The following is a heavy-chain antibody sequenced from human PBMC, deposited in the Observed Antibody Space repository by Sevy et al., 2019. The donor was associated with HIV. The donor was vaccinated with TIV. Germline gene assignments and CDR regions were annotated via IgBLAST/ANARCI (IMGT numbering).Heavy chain of an antibody. J-gene: IGHJ6*02. D-gene: IGHD6-13*01. CDR1: GFAFSDYA. Sequence: GGSLRLSCAVSGFAFSDYAMHWVRQAPGKGLDWVAVISIDGTDKYYADSVKGRFTISRDNSKNTVYLQMNSLRPEDTGVYYCARDIAATPYYYGLDVWGQGTTVTVSS. CDR2: ISIDGTDK. CDR3: ARDIAATPYYYGLDV. V-gene: IGHV3-30-3*01.